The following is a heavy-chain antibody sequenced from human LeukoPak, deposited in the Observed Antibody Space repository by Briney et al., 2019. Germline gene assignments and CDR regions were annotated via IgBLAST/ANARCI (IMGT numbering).Heavy chain of an antibody. CDR3: ARDEENHYYDY. CDR2: IYSSGTI. V-gene: IGHV3-66*01. D-gene: IGHD1-14*01. J-gene: IGHJ4*02. Sequence: GGSLRLSCVASGFTVSSNHMSWVRQAPGKGLEWVSGIYSSGTIYYADSVKGRFTISRDNSKNTVYLEMNSLTAEDTAVYYCARDEENHYYDYWGQGTLVTVST. CDR1: GFTVSSNH.